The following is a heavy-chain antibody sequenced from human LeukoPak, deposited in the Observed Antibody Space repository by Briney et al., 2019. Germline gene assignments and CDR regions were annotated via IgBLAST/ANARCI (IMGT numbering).Heavy chain of an antibody. J-gene: IGHJ5*02. CDR2: VYASGTT. V-gene: IGHV4-4*07. D-gene: IGHD1-14*01. CDR1: GDSITSYS. Sequence: PSETLSLTCSVSGDSITSYSWSWIRQPAGKGLEWIGRVYASGTTNYNPSLESRVTISKDKFQNQFSLTLRSVTAADTAVYYCARDRSRKFVGWFDPWGQGVLVTVSS. CDR3: ARDRSRKFVGWFDP.